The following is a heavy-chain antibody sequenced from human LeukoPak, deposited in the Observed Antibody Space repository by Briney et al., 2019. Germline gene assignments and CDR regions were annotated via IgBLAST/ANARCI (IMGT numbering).Heavy chain of an antibody. CDR3: ALGQLLIYYYMDV. Sequence: GASVKVSCKASGFTFTSSAMQWVRQARGQRLEWIGWIVVGSGNTNYAQKFQERVTITRDMSTSTAYMELSSLRSEDTAVYYCALGQLLIYYYMDVWGKGTTVTISS. CDR1: GFTFTSSA. V-gene: IGHV1-58*02. J-gene: IGHJ6*03. CDR2: IVVGSGNT. D-gene: IGHD2-2*01.